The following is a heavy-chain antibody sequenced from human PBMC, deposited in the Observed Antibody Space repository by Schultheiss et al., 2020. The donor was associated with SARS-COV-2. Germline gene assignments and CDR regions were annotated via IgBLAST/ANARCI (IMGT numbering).Heavy chain of an antibody. V-gene: IGHV3-7*03. CDR3: ARDHLIAAAGHDAFDI. D-gene: IGHD6-13*01. Sequence: GGSLRLSCAASGFTFSSYWMSWVRQAPGKGLEWVANIKQDGSEKYYVDSVKGRFTISRDNAKNSLYLQMNSLRAEDTAVYYCARDHLIAAAGHDAFDIWGQGTMVTVSS. CDR1: GFTFSSYW. J-gene: IGHJ3*02. CDR2: IKQDGSEK.